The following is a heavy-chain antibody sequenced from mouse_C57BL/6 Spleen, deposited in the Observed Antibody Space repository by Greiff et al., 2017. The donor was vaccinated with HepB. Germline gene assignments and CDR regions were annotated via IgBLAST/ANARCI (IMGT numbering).Heavy chain of an antibody. Sequence: EVMLVESGGGLVKPGGSLKLSCAASGFTFSDYGMHWVRQAPEKGLEWVAYISSGSSTIYYADTVKGRFTISRDNAKNTLFLQMTSLRSEDTAMYYCARYDGYLEVDYWGQGTSVTVSS. CDR1: GFTFSDYG. CDR3: ARYDGYLEVDY. J-gene: IGHJ4*01. CDR2: ISSGSSTI. D-gene: IGHD2-3*01. V-gene: IGHV5-17*01.